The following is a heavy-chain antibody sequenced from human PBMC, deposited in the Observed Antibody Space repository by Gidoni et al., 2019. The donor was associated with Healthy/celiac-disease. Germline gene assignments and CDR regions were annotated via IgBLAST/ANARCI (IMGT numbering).Heavy chain of an antibody. D-gene: IGHD1-1*01. J-gene: IGHJ4*02. CDR3: AKDPSRRLTGYFDY. CDR2: ISGSGGST. Sequence: EVQLLESGGGLVQPGGSLRLSCAASGFPFSSYAMSWVGQAPGKGLGWVSAISGSGGSTYYADSVKGRFTISRDNSKNTLYLQMNSLRAEDTAVYYCAKDPSRRLTGYFDYWGQGTLVTVSS. CDR1: GFPFSSYA. V-gene: IGHV3-23*01.